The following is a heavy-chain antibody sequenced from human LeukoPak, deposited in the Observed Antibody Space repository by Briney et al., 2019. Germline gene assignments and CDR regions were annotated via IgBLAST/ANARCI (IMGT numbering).Heavy chain of an antibody. Sequence: PGGSLRLSCAASGFPFSTYDMHWVRQAPGRGLEWVSAIGTAGDTYYAVSVKGRFTISRENAKNSLYLQMNSLRAGDTAVYYCARESGPSSPGWTDLDYWGQGTLVTVSS. J-gene: IGHJ4*02. V-gene: IGHV3-13*01. D-gene: IGHD1-1*01. CDR3: ARESGPSSPGWTDLDY. CDR2: IGTAGDT. CDR1: GFPFSTYD.